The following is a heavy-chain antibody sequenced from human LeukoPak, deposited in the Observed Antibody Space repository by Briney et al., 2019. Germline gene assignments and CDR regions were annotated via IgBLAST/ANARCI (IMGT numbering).Heavy chain of an antibody. V-gene: IGHV3-20*01. J-gene: IGHJ4*02. D-gene: IGHD1-26*01. CDR2: INWNGGST. CDR1: GFTFDAYG. CDR3: ARTRYSGSYGGADY. Sequence: GGSLRLSCAASGFTFDAYGMTRVRQAPGKGLEWVSGINWNGGSTGYADSVKGRFTISRDNAKNSLYLQMNSLRAEDTALYHCARTRYSGSYGGADYWGQGTLITVSS.